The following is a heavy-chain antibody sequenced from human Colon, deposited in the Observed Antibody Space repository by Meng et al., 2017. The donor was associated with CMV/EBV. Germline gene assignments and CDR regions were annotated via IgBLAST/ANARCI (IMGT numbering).Heavy chain of an antibody. CDR2: ISSSSSTI. CDR3: ARVYYYDSSGSYYFDY. D-gene: IGHD3-22*01. J-gene: IGHJ4*02. Sequence: ESLKISCAASGSTFSSYSKNWVRQAPGKGLEWVSYISSSSSTIYYADSVKGRFTISRDNAKNSLYLQMNSLRAEDTAVYYCARVYYYDSSGSYYFDYWGQGTLVTVSS. V-gene: IGHV3-48*04. CDR1: GSTFSSYS.